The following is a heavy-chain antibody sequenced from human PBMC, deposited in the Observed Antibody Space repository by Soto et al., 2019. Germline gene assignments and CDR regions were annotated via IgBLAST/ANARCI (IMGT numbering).Heavy chain of an antibody. V-gene: IGHV4-34*01. D-gene: IGHD3-3*01. CDR3: ARARKGSGSDYYYHYGMDV. CDR2: INHSGST. CDR1: GGSFSDYY. J-gene: IGHJ6*04. Sequence: PSETLSLTCSVYGGSFSDYYWSWIRQPPGKGLEWIGEINHSGSTNYNPSLKSRVTIPVHTSKNQFSLKLSSVTAAETAVYYCARARKGSGSDYYYHYGMDVWGKGTTVTVSS.